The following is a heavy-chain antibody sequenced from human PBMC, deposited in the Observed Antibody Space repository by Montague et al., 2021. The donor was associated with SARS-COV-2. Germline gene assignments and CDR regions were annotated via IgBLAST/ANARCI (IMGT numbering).Heavy chain of an antibody. CDR1: GGSLSSYY. CDR2: IYYSGST. Sequence: SETLSLTCTVSGGSLSSYYWSWIRQPPGQGLEWIGYIYYSGSTTSNPSLTSRVTITVDTSKYQFYLNLSSVTAADTAVYFCARHVSGSLTHFHHWGQGSLVTVSS. V-gene: IGHV4-59*08. CDR3: ARHVSGSLTHFHH. D-gene: IGHD1-26*01. J-gene: IGHJ1*01.